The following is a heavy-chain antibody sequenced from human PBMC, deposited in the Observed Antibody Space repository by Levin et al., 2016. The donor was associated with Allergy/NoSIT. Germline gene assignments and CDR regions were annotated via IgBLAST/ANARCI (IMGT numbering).Heavy chain of an antibody. CDR3: ARDLNGGYENDY. D-gene: IGHD3-9*01. CDR1: GGSIRGHY. Sequence: SETLSLTCTVSGGSIRGHYCSWLRQPPGKELEWIAYINSNGRISYNPSLESRVTISLDTSKNQFSLRLTSVTAADTAVYYCARDLNGGYENDYWGQGTLVTVSS. CDR2: INSNGRI. V-gene: IGHV4-59*11. J-gene: IGHJ4*02.